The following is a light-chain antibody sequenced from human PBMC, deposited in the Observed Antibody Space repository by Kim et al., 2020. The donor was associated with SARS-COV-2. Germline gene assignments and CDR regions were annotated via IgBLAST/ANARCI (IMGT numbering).Light chain of an antibody. CDR2: EDN. J-gene: IGLJ3*02. CDR1: SGSIASNY. Sequence: GNTVTISCPRSSGSIASNYVQWYQQRPGSAPTTVIYEDNQRPSGVPDRFSGSIDSSSNSASLTISGLKTEDEADYYCQSYDSSNRVFGGGTQLTVL. CDR3: QSYDSSNRV. V-gene: IGLV6-57*03.